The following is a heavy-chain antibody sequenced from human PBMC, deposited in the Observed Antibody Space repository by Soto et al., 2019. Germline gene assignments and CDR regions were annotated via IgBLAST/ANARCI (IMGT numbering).Heavy chain of an antibody. D-gene: IGHD2-15*01. CDR1: GDSVSSNSAA. V-gene: IGHV6-1*01. Sequence: QVQLQQSGPGLVKPSQTLSLTCAISGDSVSSNSAAWNWIRQSPSRGLAWLGRTYYRSKCYNDYAVSVKSRITINPDTSNNQFSLQLNSVTPEDTAVYYYARDSIVVVVAAPHYYYYYGMDVWGQGTTVTVSS. J-gene: IGHJ6*02. CDR3: ARDSIVVVVAAPHYYYYYGMDV. CDR2: TYYRSKCYN.